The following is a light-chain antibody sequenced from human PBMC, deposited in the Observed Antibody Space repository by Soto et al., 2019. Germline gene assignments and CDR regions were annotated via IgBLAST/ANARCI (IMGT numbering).Light chain of an antibody. CDR1: QSVSSD. CDR2: DTS. CDR3: QQYGSSPSIT. Sequence: EIVLTQSPATLSVSPGEGSTLSCRASQSVSSDLAWYQQRPGQTPRLLIYDTSTRATGVPTRFSGSGSGTDFTLTISRLEPEDFAVYYCQQYGSSPSITFGQGTRLEIK. J-gene: IGKJ5*01. V-gene: IGKV3-20*01.